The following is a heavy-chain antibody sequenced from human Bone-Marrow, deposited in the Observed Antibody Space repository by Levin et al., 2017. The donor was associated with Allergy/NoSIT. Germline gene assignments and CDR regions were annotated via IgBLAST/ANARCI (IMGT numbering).Heavy chain of an antibody. CDR3: ARGGSQHGFDI. CDR2: IVTNSGGT. V-gene: IGHV1-2*02. J-gene: IGHJ3*02. Sequence: AASVKVSCKTSGYTFTDYWIHWVRQAPGQGLEWMGWIVTNSGGTNYAPRFQGRVTMTRDTSISTAYMELSRLRSDDTALYYCARGGSQHGFDIWGPGTMIAVSS. CDR1: GYTFTDYW. D-gene: IGHD1-26*01.